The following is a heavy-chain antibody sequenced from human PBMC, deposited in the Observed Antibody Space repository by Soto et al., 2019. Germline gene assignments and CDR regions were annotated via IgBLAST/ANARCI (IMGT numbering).Heavy chain of an antibody. D-gene: IGHD2-2*01. Sequence: QVQLVQSGAEVKKPGSSVKVSCKASGGTFSRYSITWVRQAPGHGLEWIGRIIPIFGIPTYAQKFQGRVTFPADESTSXAXMXXSSLRSDDTAVYYCAREDRDRETGLVPAAIDGMDVWGQGTTVTVSS. CDR1: GGTFSRYS. V-gene: IGHV1-69*08. J-gene: IGHJ6*02. CDR3: AREDRDRETGLVPAAIDGMDV. CDR2: IIPIFGIP.